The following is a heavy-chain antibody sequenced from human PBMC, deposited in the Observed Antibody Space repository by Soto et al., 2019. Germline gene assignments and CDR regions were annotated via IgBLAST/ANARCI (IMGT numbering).Heavy chain of an antibody. J-gene: IGHJ4*02. Sequence: GGSLRLSCTVSGFRFSDYWMHWVRQAPGKGLVWVARISDDAISTSYAPFVKGRFTISRDNIKNMLYLQLNSLTADDAAFYYCAREVPISAVNYIDYWGQGALVTVSS. CDR1: GFRFSDYW. CDR3: AREVPISAVNYIDY. D-gene: IGHD2-2*01. CDR2: ISDDAIST. V-gene: IGHV3-74*01.